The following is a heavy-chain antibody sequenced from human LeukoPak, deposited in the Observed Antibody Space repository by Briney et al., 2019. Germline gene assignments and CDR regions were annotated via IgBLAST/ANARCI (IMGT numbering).Heavy chain of an antibody. CDR1: GFTFSSYE. CDR2: ISSSGSTI. V-gene: IGHV3-48*03. J-gene: IGHJ4*02. D-gene: IGHD3-10*01. CDR3: ARVPSPNYVSGSFSVDY. Sequence: GGSLRLSCAASGFTFSSYEMNWVRQAPGKGLEWVSYISSSGSTIYYVDSVKGRFTISRDNAKNSLYLQMNSLRAEDTAVYYCARVPSPNYVSGSFSVDYWGQGTLVTVSS.